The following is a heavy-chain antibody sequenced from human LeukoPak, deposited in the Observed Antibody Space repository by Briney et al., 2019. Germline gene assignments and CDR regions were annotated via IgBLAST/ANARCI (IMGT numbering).Heavy chain of an antibody. J-gene: IGHJ4*02. CDR3: ARGVAALLYFDY. Sequence: PSETLSLTCTVSGGSISSSSYYWGWIRQPPGKGLEWVANIKQDGSEKYYVDSVKGRFTISRDNAKNSLYLQMNSLRAEDTAVYYCARGVAALLYFDYWGQGTLVTVSS. D-gene: IGHD6-13*01. V-gene: IGHV3-7*01. CDR2: IKQDGSEK. CDR1: GGSISSSSYY.